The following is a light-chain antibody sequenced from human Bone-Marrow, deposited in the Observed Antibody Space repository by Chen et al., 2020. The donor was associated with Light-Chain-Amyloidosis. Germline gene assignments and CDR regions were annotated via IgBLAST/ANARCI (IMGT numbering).Light chain of an antibody. V-gene: IGLV3-21*02. CDR1: NIGSTS. J-gene: IGLJ3*02. CDR2: DDS. Sequence: SYVLTQPSSVSVATGHTATIACGGNNIGSTSVHGYQQTPCQAPLLVVYDDSDRPSGIPERLSGSNSGNTATLTISRVEAGDEADYYCQVWDRSSDRPVFGGGTKLTVL. CDR3: QVWDRSSDRPV.